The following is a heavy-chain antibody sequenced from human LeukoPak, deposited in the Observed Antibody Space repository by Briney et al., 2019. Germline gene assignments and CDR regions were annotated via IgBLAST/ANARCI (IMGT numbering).Heavy chain of an antibody. D-gene: IGHD1-26*01. CDR1: GRSISSSSYY. V-gene: IGHV4-39*01. CDR2: IYYSGST. CDR3: ARSLGATAPPFDY. Sequence: PSETLSLTCTVSGRSISSSSYYWGWIRQPPGKGLEWLGSIYYSGSTYYNPSLKSRVTISVDTSMNQFSLKLSSVTAADTAVYYCARSLGATAPPFDYWGQGTLVTVSS. J-gene: IGHJ4*02.